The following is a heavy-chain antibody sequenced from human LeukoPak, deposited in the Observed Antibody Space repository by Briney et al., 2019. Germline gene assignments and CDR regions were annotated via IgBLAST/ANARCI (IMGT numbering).Heavy chain of an antibody. CDR1: GFTFRSYA. V-gene: IGHV3-23*01. J-gene: IGHJ3*02. CDR2: IISSGASK. D-gene: IGHD3-16*01. Sequence: PGGSLRLSCDASGFTFRSYAMTWVRQAPGQGLEGVSIIISSGASKYYADPVRGRFTISRDNSKNTLFLQMNSLRAEDTAVYYCAKKVGGVYALDIWGQGTMVTVSS. CDR3: AKKVGGVYALDI.